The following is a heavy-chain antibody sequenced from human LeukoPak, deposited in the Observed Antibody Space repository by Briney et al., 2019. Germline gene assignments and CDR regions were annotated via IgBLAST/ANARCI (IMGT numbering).Heavy chain of an antibody. V-gene: IGHV3-48*03. Sequence: GGSLRLSCAASGFTFSSYEMNWVRQAPGKGLEWVSYISSSGSTIYYADSVKGRFTISRDNSKNTLYLQMNSLRAEDTAVYYCAKDVQWIQLAFDYWGQGTLVTVSS. D-gene: IGHD5-18*01. CDR1: GFTFSSYE. J-gene: IGHJ4*02. CDR2: ISSSGSTI. CDR3: AKDVQWIQLAFDY.